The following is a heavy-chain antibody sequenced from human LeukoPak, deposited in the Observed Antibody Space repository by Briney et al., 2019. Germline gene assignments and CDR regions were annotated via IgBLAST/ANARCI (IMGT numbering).Heavy chain of an antibody. CDR3: AKIKSIVVVPAAIDY. J-gene: IGHJ4*02. V-gene: IGHV3-23*01. Sequence: PGGSLRLSCAASGFTSSSYSMSWVRQAPGKGLEWVSAISGSGGSTYYADSVKGRFTISRDNSKNTLYLQMNSLRAEGTAVYYCAKIKSIVVVPAAIDYWGRGTLVTVSS. CDR1: GFTSSSYS. D-gene: IGHD2-2*01. CDR2: ISGSGGST.